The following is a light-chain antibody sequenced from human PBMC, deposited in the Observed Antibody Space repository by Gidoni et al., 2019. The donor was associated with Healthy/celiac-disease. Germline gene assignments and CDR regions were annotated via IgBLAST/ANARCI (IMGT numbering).Light chain of an antibody. V-gene: IGLV1-51*02. Sequence: QSVFTQPPSVSAAPGKKVTISCSGSSSNIGNNYVSWYQQLPGTAPKLLIYENNKRPSGIPDRFSGSKSGTSATLGITGLQTGDEADYYCGTWDSSLSVVFGGGTKLTVL. CDR1: SSNIGNNY. CDR2: ENN. CDR3: GTWDSSLSVV. J-gene: IGLJ2*01.